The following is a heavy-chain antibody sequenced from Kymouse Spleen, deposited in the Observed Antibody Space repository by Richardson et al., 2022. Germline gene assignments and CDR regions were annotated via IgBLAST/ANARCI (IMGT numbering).Heavy chain of an antibody. J-gene: IGHJ4*02. CDR1: GGSVSSGSYY. V-gene: IGHV4-61*01. D-gene: IGHD3-9*01. CDR3: ARG*LRYFDWLL*I*L. Sequence: QVQLQESGPGLVKPSETLSLTCTVSGGSVSSGSYYWSWIRQPPGKGLEWIGYIYYSGSTNYNPSLKSRVTISVDTSKNQFSLKLSSVTAADTAVYYCARG*LRYFDWLL*I*LLGPGNPGHRLL. CDR2: IYYSGST.